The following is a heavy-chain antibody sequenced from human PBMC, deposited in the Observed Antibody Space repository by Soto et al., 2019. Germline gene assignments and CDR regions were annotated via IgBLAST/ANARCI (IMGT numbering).Heavy chain of an antibody. D-gene: IGHD3-22*01. J-gene: IGHJ4*02. CDR1: GGSISSGGYY. CDR3: ARIRLNYYDSSMVDY. V-gene: IGHV4-31*03. CDR2: IYYSGST. Sequence: LSLTCTVSGGSISSGGYYWSWIRQHPGKGLEWIGYIYYSGSTYYNPSLKSRVTISVDTSKNQFSLKLSSVTAADTAVYYCARIRLNYYDSSMVDYWGQGTLVTVSS.